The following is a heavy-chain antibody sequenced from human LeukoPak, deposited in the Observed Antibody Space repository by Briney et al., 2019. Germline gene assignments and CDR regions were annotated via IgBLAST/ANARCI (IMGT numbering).Heavy chain of an antibody. D-gene: IGHD3-22*01. CDR3: AREDYDSSGYYSVYWFDP. CDR2: IYSSGRT. Sequence: SETLSLTCTVSGGSISSYYWTWIRQPAGKGLEWIGRIYSSGRTNYNPSLKSRVTMSADTSKNQFSLKLTSVTAADTAVYYCAREDYDSSGYYSVYWFDPWGQGTLVTVSS. V-gene: IGHV4-4*07. J-gene: IGHJ5*02. CDR1: GGSISSYY.